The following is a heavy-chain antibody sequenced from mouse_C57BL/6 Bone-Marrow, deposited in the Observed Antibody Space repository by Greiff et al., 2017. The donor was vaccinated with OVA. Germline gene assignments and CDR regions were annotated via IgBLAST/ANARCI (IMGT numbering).Heavy chain of an antibody. CDR2: INPNNGGT. CDR1: GYTFTDYY. J-gene: IGHJ3*01. D-gene: IGHD2-1*01. CDR3: ARGRYYGNYGFAY. V-gene: IGHV1-26*01. Sequence: EVKLQQSGPELVKPGASVKISCKASGYTFTDYYMNWVKQSHGQSLEWIGDINPNNGGTSYNQKFKGKATLTVDKSSSTAYMELRSLTSEDSAVYYCARGRYYGNYGFAYWGQGTLVTVSA.